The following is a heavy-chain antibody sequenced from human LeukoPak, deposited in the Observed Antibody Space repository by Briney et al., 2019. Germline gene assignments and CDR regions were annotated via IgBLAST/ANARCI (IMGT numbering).Heavy chain of an antibody. CDR1: GFTFSSYG. CDR2: ISYDGSNK. Sequence: GGSLRLSCAASGFTFSSYGMHWVRQAPGKGLEWVAVISYDGSNKYYADSVKGRFTISRDNSKNTLYLQMNSLRAEDTAVYYCAKGPEQWLPLYGMDVWGKGTTVTVSS. J-gene: IGHJ6*04. V-gene: IGHV3-30*18. CDR3: AKGPEQWLPLYGMDV. D-gene: IGHD6-19*01.